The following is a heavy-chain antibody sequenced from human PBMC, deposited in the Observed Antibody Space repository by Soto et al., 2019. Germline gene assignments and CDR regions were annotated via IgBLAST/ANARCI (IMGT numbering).Heavy chain of an antibody. CDR1: GFTFSSYA. CDR2: MSGSGGST. V-gene: IGHV3-23*01. Sequence: EVRLLESGGGLVQPGVSLRLSCVASGFTFSSYAMRWVRQAPGKGLEWVSAMSGSGGSTYYADSVKGRFTISRDNSKNTLYLQMNGLRAEETAVYYCARRGSGSYYDYWGQGTLVTVS. J-gene: IGHJ4*02. D-gene: IGHD1-26*01. CDR3: ARRGSGSYYDY.